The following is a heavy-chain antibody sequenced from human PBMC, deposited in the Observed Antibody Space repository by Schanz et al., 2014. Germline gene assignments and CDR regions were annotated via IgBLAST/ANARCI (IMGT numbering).Heavy chain of an antibody. J-gene: IGHJ6*02. CDR1: GFTFSSHS. Sequence: EVQLVESGGTLVQPGGSLRLSCVASGFTFSSHSMNWVRQAPGQGLEWLSYISGSGNTIYYADSVKGRFTISRDNAKNTVYLQMNSLRAEDTAVYFCASLIGTTSAHFYGMDVWGQGTTVTVSS. CDR3: ASLIGTTSAHFYGMDV. CDR2: ISGSGNTI. D-gene: IGHD1-7*01. V-gene: IGHV3-48*01.